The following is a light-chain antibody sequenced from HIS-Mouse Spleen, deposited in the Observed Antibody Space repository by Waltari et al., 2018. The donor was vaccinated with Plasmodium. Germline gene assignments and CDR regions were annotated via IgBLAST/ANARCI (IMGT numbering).Light chain of an antibody. J-gene: IGLJ3*02. V-gene: IGLV3-10*01. Sequence: SSVLTPPPSLSLSPGQTARITCSRDAFPQKYAYLYQQKSGQAPVLVIYEDSKRPSGIPERFSGSSSGTMATLTISGAQVEDEADYYCYSTDSSGNHRVFGGGTKLTVL. CDR2: EDS. CDR3: YSTDSSGNHRV. CDR1: AFPQKY.